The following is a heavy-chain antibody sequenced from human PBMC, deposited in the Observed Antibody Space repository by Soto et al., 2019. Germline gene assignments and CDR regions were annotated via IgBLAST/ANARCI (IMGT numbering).Heavy chain of an antibody. V-gene: IGHV6-1*01. D-gene: IGHD7-27*01. CDR1: GDSVSSNSAA. CDR2: TYYRSKWYN. J-gene: IGHJ6*02. CDR3: ARILNWDYFYYYCMDV. Sequence: QSQTLSLTCAISGDSVSSNSAAWNWIRQSPSRGLEWLGRTYYRSKWYNDYAVSVKSRITINPDTSKNQFSLQLNSVTPEDTAVYYCARILNWDYFYYYCMDVWGQGTTVTVSS.